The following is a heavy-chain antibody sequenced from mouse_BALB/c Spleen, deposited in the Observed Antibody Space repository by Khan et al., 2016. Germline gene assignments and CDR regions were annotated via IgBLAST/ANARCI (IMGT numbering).Heavy chain of an antibody. V-gene: IGHV3-1*02. CDR2: IHYSGNT. Sequence: EVQLQESGPDLVKPSQTLSLTCTVTGYSITSGYSWHWIRQVPGNKLEWMGYIHYSGNTNYNPSLNSRIFITRDTSKNQFFLQLISVTTEDTATYYCARDYYGWFAYWGQGTLVTVSA. CDR3: ARDYYGWFAY. J-gene: IGHJ3*01. D-gene: IGHD1-1*01. CDR1: GYSITSGYS.